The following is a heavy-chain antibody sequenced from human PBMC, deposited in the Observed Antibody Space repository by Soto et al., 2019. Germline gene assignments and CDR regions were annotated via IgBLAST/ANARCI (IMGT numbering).Heavy chain of an antibody. D-gene: IGHD2-21*02. CDR3: ARANDCGGDCYLH. CDR1: GGSISSGGYS. Sequence: QLQLQESGSGLVKPSQTPSLTCAVSGGSISSGGYSWSWIRQPPGKGLEWIGYIYHSGSTYYNPSLKSRVTISVDRSKNQFSLKLSSVTAADTAVYYCARANDCGGDCYLHWGQGTLVTVSS. CDR2: IYHSGST. V-gene: IGHV4-30-2*01. J-gene: IGHJ1*01.